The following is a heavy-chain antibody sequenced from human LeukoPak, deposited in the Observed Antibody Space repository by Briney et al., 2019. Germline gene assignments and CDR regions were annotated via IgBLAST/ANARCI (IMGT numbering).Heavy chain of an antibody. V-gene: IGHV3-30*03. CDR1: GFTVSSNY. CDR3: ARQYVDPYYYDSSGYWPFDY. D-gene: IGHD3-22*01. J-gene: IGHJ4*02. CDR2: ISYDGSNK. Sequence: GGSLRLSCAASGFTVSSNYMSWVRQAPGKGLEWVAVISYDGSNKYYADSVKGRFTISRDNSKNTLYLQMNSLRAEDTAVYYCARQYVDPYYYDSSGYWPFDYWGQGTLVTVSS.